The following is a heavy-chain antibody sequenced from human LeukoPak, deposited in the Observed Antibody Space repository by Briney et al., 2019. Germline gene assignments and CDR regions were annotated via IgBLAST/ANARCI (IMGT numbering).Heavy chain of an antibody. CDR1: GYTLTELS. CDR2: FDPEDGET. V-gene: IGHV1-24*01. D-gene: IGHD6-19*01. CDR3: ATAMRGWYYFDY. Sequence: ASVKVSCKVSGYTLTELSMHWVRQAPGKGLEWMGAFDPEDGETIYAQKFQGRVTMTEDTSTDTAYMELSSLRSEDTAAYYCATAMRGWYYFDYWGQGTLVTVSS. J-gene: IGHJ4*02.